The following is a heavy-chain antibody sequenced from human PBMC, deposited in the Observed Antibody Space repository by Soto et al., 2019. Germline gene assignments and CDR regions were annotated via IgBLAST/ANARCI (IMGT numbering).Heavy chain of an antibody. CDR3: AKDRGAGHCSGGTCYLGDYYYYGMDV. V-gene: IGHV3-53*01. CDR1: GFTVSNNY. D-gene: IGHD2-15*01. Sequence: EVQLVESGGGLIQPGGSLRLSCAVSGFTVSNNYMSWVRQAPGKGLEGVSVIYSGGYTAYGDSVKGRFTISRDNSKNTLYLQMNSLRGEDTGAYYCAKDRGAGHCSGGTCYLGDYYYYGMDVWGQGTTVTVSS. J-gene: IGHJ6*02. CDR2: IYSGGYT.